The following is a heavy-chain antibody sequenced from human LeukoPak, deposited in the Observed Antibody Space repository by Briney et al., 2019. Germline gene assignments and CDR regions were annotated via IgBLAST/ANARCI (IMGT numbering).Heavy chain of an antibody. Sequence: SVKVSCKASGYTLNIYGIAWVRQAPGQGLEWMGGIIPIFGTANYAQKFQGRVTITADESTSTAYMELSSLRSEDTAVYYCARDQSYGDYPLYYFDYWGQGTLVTVSS. J-gene: IGHJ4*02. CDR2: IIPIFGTA. CDR1: GYTLNIYG. V-gene: IGHV1-69*13. CDR3: ARDQSYGDYPLYYFDY. D-gene: IGHD4-17*01.